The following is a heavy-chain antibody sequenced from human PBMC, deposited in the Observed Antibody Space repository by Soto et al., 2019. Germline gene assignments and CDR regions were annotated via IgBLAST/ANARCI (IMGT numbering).Heavy chain of an antibody. CDR3: ARGRGGTYDAFDI. J-gene: IGHJ3*02. D-gene: IGHD1-26*01. CDR2: IFYSGTT. Sequence: SVRRPLPWTASRSTISSYTCNQLRQPPGEGLEWIGYIFYSGTTNYSPSLKSRVTMSLGTAKNQFSLTLTSVTAADTAVYYCARGRGGTYDAFDIWGQRTMVTV. CDR1: RSTISSYT. V-gene: IGHV4-59*01.